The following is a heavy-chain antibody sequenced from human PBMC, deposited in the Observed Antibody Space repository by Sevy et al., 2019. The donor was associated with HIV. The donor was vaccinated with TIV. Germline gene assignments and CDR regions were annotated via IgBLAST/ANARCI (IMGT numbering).Heavy chain of an antibody. CDR1: GFSLSTSGEG. J-gene: IGHJ1*01. V-gene: IGHV2-5*01. D-gene: IGHD3-22*01. Sequence: SGPTLVNPAQTLTLTCTFSGFSLSTSGEGVGWIRQPPGKALEWLALIYWNDDQRYSPSLKCMLTITKDTSRNHVVLTMTNMDPVDTATYYCATRGGVHYYDSDGYYYRAEYFQYWGQGTLVTVSS. CDR3: ATRGGVHYYDSDGYYYRAEYFQY. CDR2: IYWNDDQ.